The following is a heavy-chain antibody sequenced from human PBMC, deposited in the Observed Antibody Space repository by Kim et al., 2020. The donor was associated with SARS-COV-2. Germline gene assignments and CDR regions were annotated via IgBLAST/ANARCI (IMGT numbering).Heavy chain of an antibody. D-gene: IGHD3-16*02. CDR1: GFTFSSYW. J-gene: IGHJ5*02. CDR2: IKQDGSEK. CDR3: AGVWMIKFGGVIVIPGGFDH. V-gene: IGHV3-7*03. Sequence: GGSLRLSCAASGFTFSSYWMSWVRQAPGKGLEWVANIKQDGSEKYYVDSVKGRFTISRDNAKNSLYLQMNSLRAEDTAVYYCAGVWMIKFGGVIVIPGGFDHWGQGTLVTVSS.